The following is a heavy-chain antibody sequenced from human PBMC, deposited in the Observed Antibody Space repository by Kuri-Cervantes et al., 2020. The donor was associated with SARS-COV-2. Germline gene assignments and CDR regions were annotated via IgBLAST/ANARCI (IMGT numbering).Heavy chain of an antibody. Sequence: GGSLRLSCAASGFTFSGYSMNWIRQAPGKGLEWVSYISSSSSTIYYADSVKGRFTISRDNVKNSLYLQMNSLRAEDTAVYYCARDSGPDCGGDCTLDKDDAFDIWGQGTMVTVSS. V-gene: IGHV3-48*01. J-gene: IGHJ3*02. D-gene: IGHD2-21*01. CDR2: ISSSSSTI. CDR1: GFTFSGYS. CDR3: ARDSGPDCGGDCTLDKDDAFDI.